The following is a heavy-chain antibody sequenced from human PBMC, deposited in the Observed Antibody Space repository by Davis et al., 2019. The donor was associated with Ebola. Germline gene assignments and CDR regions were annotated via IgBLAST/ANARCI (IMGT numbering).Heavy chain of an antibody. D-gene: IGHD3-10*01. CDR3: AKDVDTMVRGVVV. Sequence: PGGSLRLSCTASGLTLSKHAVHWVRQAPGKGLEWVAVISADGDTKYYADSVKGRFTISRDNSKSTLSLHMNSLRVEDTAVYYCAKDVDTMVRGVVVWGQGTLVTVSS. CDR1: GLTLSKHA. CDR2: ISADGDTK. J-gene: IGHJ4*02. V-gene: IGHV3-30-3*02.